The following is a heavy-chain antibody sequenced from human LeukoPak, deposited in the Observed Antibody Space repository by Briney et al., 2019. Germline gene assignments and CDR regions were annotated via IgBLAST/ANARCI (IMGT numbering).Heavy chain of an antibody. CDR3: AKGGLLPKRYYFDY. CDR2: MSGRGAST. V-gene: IGHV3-23*01. J-gene: IGHJ4*02. D-gene: IGHD1-26*01. CDR1: GFTFSSYA. Sequence: PGGSLRLSCAASGFTFSSYAMSWVRQAPGKGREWVSAMSGRGASTYYADSVKGRFPISRDNSKNTPYLKMHSLRDEDTAVYYCAKGGLLPKRYYFDYWGQGTLVTVSS.